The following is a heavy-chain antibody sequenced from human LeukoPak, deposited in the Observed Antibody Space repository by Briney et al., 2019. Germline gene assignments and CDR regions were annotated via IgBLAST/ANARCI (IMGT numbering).Heavy chain of an antibody. CDR1: GFTFSSYG. J-gene: IGHJ4*02. CDR3: AKDTYYDFWSGYSTGDY. D-gene: IGHD3-3*01. V-gene: IGHV3-30*18. Sequence: GGSLRLSCAASGFTFSSYGMHWVRQAPGKGLEWVAVISYDGSNKYYADSVKGRFTISRDNSKNTLYLQMNSLRAEDTAVYYCAKDTYYDFWSGYSTGDYWGQGTLVTVSS. CDR2: ISYDGSNK.